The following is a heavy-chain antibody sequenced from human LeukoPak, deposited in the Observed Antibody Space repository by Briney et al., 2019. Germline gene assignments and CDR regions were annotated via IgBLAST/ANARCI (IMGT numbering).Heavy chain of an antibody. V-gene: IGHV1-18*01. Sequence: VASVKVSCKASGYTFTSYGISWVRQAPGQGLEWMGWISAYNGNTNYAQKLQGRVTMTEDTSTDTAYMELSSLRSEDTAVYYCATLVRGVEPNWFDPWGQGTLVTVSS. J-gene: IGHJ5*02. CDR3: ATLVRGVEPNWFDP. CDR2: ISAYNGNT. CDR1: GYTFTSYG. D-gene: IGHD3-10*01.